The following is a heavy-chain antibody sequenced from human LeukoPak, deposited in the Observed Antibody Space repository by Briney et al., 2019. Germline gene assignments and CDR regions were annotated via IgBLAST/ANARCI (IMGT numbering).Heavy chain of an antibody. Sequence: GGSLRLSCAASGFTFSSYSMNWVRQAPGKGLEWVSSISSSSSYIYYADSMKGRFTISRDNAKNSLYLQMNSLRAEDTAVYYCARGSGSYIYYFDYWGQGTLVTVSS. V-gene: IGHV3-21*01. D-gene: IGHD3-10*01. J-gene: IGHJ4*02. CDR3: ARGSGSYIYYFDY. CDR1: GFTFSSYS. CDR2: ISSSSSYI.